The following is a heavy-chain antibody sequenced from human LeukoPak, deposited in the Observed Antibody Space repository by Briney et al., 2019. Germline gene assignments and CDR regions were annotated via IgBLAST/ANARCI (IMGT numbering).Heavy chain of an antibody. CDR2: ISSSSSYI. V-gene: IGHV3-21*01. J-gene: IGHJ3*02. CDR1: GFTFSSYS. Sequence: GGSLRLSCAASGFTFSSYSMNWVRQAPGKGLEWVSSISSSSSYIYYADSVKGRFTISRDNAKNSLYLQMNSLRAEDTAVYYCAREEVHDAFDIWGQGTMVTVSS. CDR3: AREEVHDAFDI.